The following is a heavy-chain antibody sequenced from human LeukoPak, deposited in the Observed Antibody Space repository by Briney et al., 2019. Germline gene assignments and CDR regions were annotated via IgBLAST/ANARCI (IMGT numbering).Heavy chain of an antibody. D-gene: IGHD3-10*01. J-gene: IGHJ4*02. CDR1: GFTFSSYW. V-gene: IGHV3-30*02. CDR2: IRYDGSNK. CDR3: AKASWGYGSGSYYKALDY. Sequence: PGGSLRLSCVASGFTFSSYWMTWVRQAPGKGLEWVAFIRYDGSNKYYADSVKGRFTISRDNSKNTLYLQMNSLRAEDTAVYYCAKASWGYGSGSYYKALDYWGQGTLVTVSS.